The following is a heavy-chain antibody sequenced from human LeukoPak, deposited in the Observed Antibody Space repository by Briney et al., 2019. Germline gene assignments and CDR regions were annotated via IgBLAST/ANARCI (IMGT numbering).Heavy chain of an antibody. CDR2: ITSNGGSA. CDR1: GFTFSIYA. Sequence: TGGSLRLSCAASGFTFSIYAMHWVRQAPGKGLEYVSAITSNGGSAYYANSVKGRFTISRDNSKNTLYLQMGSLRAEDMAVYYCARGRLASTATTTYDYWGQGTLVTVSS. V-gene: IGHV3-64*01. CDR3: ARGRLASTATTTYDY. D-gene: IGHD4-17*01. J-gene: IGHJ4*02.